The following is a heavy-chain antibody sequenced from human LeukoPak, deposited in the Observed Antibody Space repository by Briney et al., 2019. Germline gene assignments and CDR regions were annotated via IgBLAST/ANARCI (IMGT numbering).Heavy chain of an antibody. CDR2: IKSKTDGGTT. J-gene: IGHJ3*02. CDR3: TTANSLWELLGLDAFDI. V-gene: IGHV3-15*01. Sequence: GGSLRLSCAASGFTFSNAWMSWVRQAPGKGLEWVGRIKSKTDGGTTDYAAPVKGRFTISRDDSKNTLYLQMNSLKTEDTAVYYCTTANSLWELLGLDAFDIWGQGTMVTVSS. CDR1: GFTFSNAW. D-gene: IGHD1-26*01.